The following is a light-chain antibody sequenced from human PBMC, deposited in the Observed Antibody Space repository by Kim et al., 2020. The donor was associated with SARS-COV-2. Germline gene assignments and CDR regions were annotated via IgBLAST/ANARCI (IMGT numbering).Light chain of an antibody. Sequence: QSVLTQPPSVSGAPGQRVTISCTGSSSNIGAGYEIQWYQQLPGTAPKLLIYGNSNRPSGVPDRFSGSKSGTSGSLAITGLQADDEADYYCQSYDSSLTRSVFGGGTQLTVL. CDR2: GNS. CDR1: SSNIGAGYE. J-gene: IGLJ2*01. CDR3: QSYDSSLTRSV. V-gene: IGLV1-40*01.